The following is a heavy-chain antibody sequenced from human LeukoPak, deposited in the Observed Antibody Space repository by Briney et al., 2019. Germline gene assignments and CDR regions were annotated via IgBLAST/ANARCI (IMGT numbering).Heavy chain of an antibody. D-gene: IGHD3-3*01. J-gene: IGHJ6*03. CDR1: GYSFTSYW. CDR2: IYPGDSGT. Sequence: GESLKISCKGSGYSFTSYWIGWVRQMPGKGLEWMGIIYPGDSGTRYSPSFQGQVTISADKSISTAYLQWSSLKASDTAMYYCARPNVDFWSGYSYYYYMDVWGKGTTVTVSS. CDR3: ARPNVDFWSGYSYYYYMDV. V-gene: IGHV5-51*01.